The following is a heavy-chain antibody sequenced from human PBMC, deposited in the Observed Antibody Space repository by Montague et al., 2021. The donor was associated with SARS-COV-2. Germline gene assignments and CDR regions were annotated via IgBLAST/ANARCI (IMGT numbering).Heavy chain of an antibody. V-gene: IGHV2-70*11. J-gene: IGHJ6*02. CDR1: GFSLSTSGMC. D-gene: IGHD6-13*01. CDR3: ARDYIAAAGIYYYYYGMDV. Sequence: PALVKPTQTLTLTCTFSGFSLSTSGMCVSWIRQPPGKALEWLARIDWDDDKYYNTSLKTRLTISKDTSKNQVFLTMTNMDPVDKATYYCARDYIAAAGIYYYYYGMDVWGQGTTVTVSS. CDR2: IDWDDDK.